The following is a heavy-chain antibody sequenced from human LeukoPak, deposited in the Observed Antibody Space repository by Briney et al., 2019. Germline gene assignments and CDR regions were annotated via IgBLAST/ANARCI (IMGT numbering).Heavy chain of an antibody. Sequence: GASVKVSCKASGGTFSSYAISWVRQAPGQGLEWMGGIIPIFGTANYAQKFQGRVTNTADESTSTAYMELSSLRSEDTAVYYCARGYCSGGSCYSVSLDYWGQGTLVTVSS. J-gene: IGHJ4*02. CDR1: GGTFSSYA. CDR2: IIPIFGTA. CDR3: ARGYCSGGSCYSVSLDY. V-gene: IGHV1-69*13. D-gene: IGHD2-15*01.